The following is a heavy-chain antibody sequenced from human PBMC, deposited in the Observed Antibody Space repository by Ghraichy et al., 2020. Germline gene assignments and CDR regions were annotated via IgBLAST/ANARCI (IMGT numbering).Heavy chain of an antibody. CDR3: ARCGYSGSSLYYYYGMDV. CDR1: GFTFSNYA. CDR2: ISGSGGST. V-gene: IGHV3-23*01. J-gene: IGHJ6*02. D-gene: IGHD5-12*01. Sequence: GGSRRLSCAASGFTFSNYAMSWVRQAPGKGLEWVSGISGSGGSTNYADSVKGRFTISRDNSKNTLSLQMNSLRAEDTAIYYCARCGYSGSSLYYYYGMDVWGQVTTVTVS.